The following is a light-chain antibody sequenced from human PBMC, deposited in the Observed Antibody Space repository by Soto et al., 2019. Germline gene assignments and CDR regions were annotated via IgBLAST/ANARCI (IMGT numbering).Light chain of an antibody. V-gene: IGKV3-20*01. J-gene: IGKJ2*03. Sequence: EIVLTQSPGTLSLSLGERATLSCRASQSVSSIYLAWYQQKPGQAPRLLIYGTSSRATGIPDRFSGSGSGTDFTLTISRLEPEDFAVYYCQQYGSSPRYSFGQATKLEIK. CDR3: QQYGSSPRYS. CDR2: GTS. CDR1: QSVSSIY.